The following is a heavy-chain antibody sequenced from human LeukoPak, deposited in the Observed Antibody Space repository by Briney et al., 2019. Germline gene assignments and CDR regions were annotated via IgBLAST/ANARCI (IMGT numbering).Heavy chain of an antibody. Sequence: GGSLRLSCAASEFTFSNAWMSWVRQAPGKGLEWVGRIKSKTDGGTTDYAAPVKGRFTISRDDSKNTLYLQMNSLKTEDTAVYYCTTLPRMVRGVIRDYWGQGTLVTVSS. CDR2: IKSKTDGGTT. CDR3: TTLPRMVRGVIRDY. D-gene: IGHD3-10*01. V-gene: IGHV3-15*01. CDR1: EFTFSNAW. J-gene: IGHJ4*02.